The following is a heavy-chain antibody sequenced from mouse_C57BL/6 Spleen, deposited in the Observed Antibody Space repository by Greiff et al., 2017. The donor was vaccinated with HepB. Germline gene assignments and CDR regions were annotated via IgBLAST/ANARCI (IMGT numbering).Heavy chain of an antibody. D-gene: IGHD2-4*01. V-gene: IGHV6-6*01. CDR1: GFTFSDAW. CDR2: IRNKANNHAT. Sequence: EVKLVESGGGLVQPGGSMKLSCAASGFTFSDAWMDWVRQSPEKGLEWVAEIRNKANNHATYYAESVKGRFTISRDDSKSSVYLQMNSLRAEDTGIYYCTRIYYDYDVPLDYWGQGTTLTVSS. CDR3: TRIYYDYDVPLDY. J-gene: IGHJ2*01.